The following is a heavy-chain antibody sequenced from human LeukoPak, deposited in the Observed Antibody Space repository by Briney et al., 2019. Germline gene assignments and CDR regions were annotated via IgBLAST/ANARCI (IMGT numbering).Heavy chain of an antibody. CDR2: IYYRGST. Sequence: PSETLSLTCTVSGDSISSSSYYWGWIRQPPGKGLEWIGSIYYRGSTYYNPSLKSRVTMSVDTSKNQFSLKLSSVTAADTAVYYCARGRFSYFDYWGQGTLVTVSS. D-gene: IGHD3-3*01. CDR3: ARGRFSYFDY. CDR1: GDSISSSSYY. J-gene: IGHJ4*02. V-gene: IGHV4-39*07.